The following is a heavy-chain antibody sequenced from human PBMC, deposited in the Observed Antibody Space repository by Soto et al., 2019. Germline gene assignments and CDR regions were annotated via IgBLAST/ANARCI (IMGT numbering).Heavy chain of an antibody. V-gene: IGHV5-51*01. CDR1: GYSFSTYS. CDR2: IHSGDSNA. J-gene: IGHJ4*02. CDR3: ATWRRSHCFDY. Sequence: PGESLQISCKGSGYSFSTYSIGGVRQMPGKGLEWMGNIHSGDSNARYSPSFQGQVTISVDKSISTAYLQWSSLKASDTALYYCATWRRSHCFDYWGQRTLVTGSS.